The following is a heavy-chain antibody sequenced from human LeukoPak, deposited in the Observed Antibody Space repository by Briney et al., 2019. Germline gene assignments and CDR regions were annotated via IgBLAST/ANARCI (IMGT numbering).Heavy chain of an antibody. CDR2: INTNSGGN. J-gene: IGHJ4*02. CDR3: ARHRAYPNELDY. CDR1: GYAFPGY. D-gene: IGHD2-2*01. Sequence: GPSVKVSCKSSGYAFPGYMHWVRQAPGEVLEWTGWINTNSGGNNYEEKFQGRVTMTRATSLNTAYMELSMVRSDDTAVYYCARHRAYPNELDYWGEATLVNVFS. V-gene: IGHV1-2*02.